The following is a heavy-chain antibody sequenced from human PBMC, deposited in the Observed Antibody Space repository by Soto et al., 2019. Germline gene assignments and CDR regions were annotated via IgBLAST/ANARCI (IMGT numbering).Heavy chain of an antibody. CDR1: GGTFSSYA. D-gene: IGHD3-10*01. CDR3: ARAPHGSGVWDYYYYGMDV. CDR2: IIPIFGTA. Sequence: QVQLVQSGAEVKKPGSSVKVSCKAFGGTFSSYAISWVRQAPGQGLEWMGGIIPIFGTANYAQKFQGRVTITADKSTSTAYMELSSLRSEDTAVYYCARAPHGSGVWDYYYYGMDVWGQGTTVTVSS. V-gene: IGHV1-69*06. J-gene: IGHJ6*02.